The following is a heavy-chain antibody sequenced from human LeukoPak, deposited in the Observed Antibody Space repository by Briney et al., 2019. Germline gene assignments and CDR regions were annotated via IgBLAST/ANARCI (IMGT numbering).Heavy chain of an antibody. CDR1: GYTFTSYG. D-gene: IGHD6-19*01. CDR3: ARQVGSGWYDY. V-gene: IGHV1-18*01. CDR2: ISAYNGNK. J-gene: IGHJ4*02. Sequence: ASVKLSCKASGYTFTSYGISWVRQAPGQGLEWMGWISAYNGNKNYAQTVKGRFTMTTDTSTSTAYKELRSLRSDDTAVYYCARQVGSGWYDYWGQGTLVTVSS.